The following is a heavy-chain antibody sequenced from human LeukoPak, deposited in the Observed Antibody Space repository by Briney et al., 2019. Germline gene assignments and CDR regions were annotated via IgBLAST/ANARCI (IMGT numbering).Heavy chain of an antibody. CDR3: AKGLTYYDILTGFDY. V-gene: IGHV3-9*03. CDR1: GFTFDDYA. D-gene: IGHD3-9*01. CDR2: IRWSSGSI. Sequence: GRSLRLSCAASGFTFDDYAMHWVRPAPRKGLELVSGIRWSSGSIGYADTVKGRFTIARDNAKNSLYLQMNCLRAEDMALYYCAKGLTYYDILTGFDYWGQGTLVTVSS. J-gene: IGHJ4*02.